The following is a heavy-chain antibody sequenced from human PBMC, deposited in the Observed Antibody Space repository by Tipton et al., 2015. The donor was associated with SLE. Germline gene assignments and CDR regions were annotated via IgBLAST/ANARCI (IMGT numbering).Heavy chain of an antibody. CDR2: ITSTGGNT. D-gene: IGHD3-22*01. CDR1: GFTFSSYA. V-gene: IGHV3-23*01. CDR3: AKVDHGGYPGLIDY. Sequence: SLRLSCAASGFTFSSYAMSWVRQAPGKGLEWASTITSTGGNTYYADSVKGRFTISRDNSKNTLYLQMSSLRAEDTAIYYCAKVDHGGYPGLIDYWGQGALVTVSS. J-gene: IGHJ4*02.